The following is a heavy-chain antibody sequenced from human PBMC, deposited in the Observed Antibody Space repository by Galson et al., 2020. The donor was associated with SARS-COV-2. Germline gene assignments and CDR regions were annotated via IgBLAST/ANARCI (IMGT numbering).Heavy chain of an antibody. Sequence: GGSLRLSCAASGFTFSNYAMNWVRQSPGKGLEWVSGTGGSGESAYYADSVKGRFSISRDNSKDTLYLQMHSLRAEDTALYYCAKVRTGFFGYCMDVWGQGTTGTVSS. CDR2: TGGSGESA. V-gene: IGHV3-23*01. J-gene: IGHJ6*02. CDR3: AKVRTGFFGYCMDV. CDR1: GFTFSNYA. D-gene: IGHD3-3*01.